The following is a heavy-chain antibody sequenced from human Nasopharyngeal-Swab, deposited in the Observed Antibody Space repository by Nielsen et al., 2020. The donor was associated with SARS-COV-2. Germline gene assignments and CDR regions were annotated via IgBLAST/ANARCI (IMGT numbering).Heavy chain of an antibody. J-gene: IGHJ4*02. D-gene: IGHD3-10*01. CDR3: ARVGVRGVIPD. V-gene: IGHV3-74*01. CDR1: GYTFTSYY. Sequence: SCKASGYTFTSYYMHWVRQAPGKGLVWVSRINSDGSSTSYADSVKGRFTISRDNAKNTLYLQMNSLRAEDTAVYYCARVGVRGVIPDWGQGTLVTVSS. CDR2: INSDGSST.